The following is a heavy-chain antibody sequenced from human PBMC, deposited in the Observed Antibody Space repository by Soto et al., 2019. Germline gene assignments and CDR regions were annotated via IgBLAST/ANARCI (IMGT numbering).Heavy chain of an antibody. Sequence: PGGSLRLSCAASGFTFSSYEMNWVRQAPGKGLEWVSYISSSGSTIYYADSVKGRFTISRDNAKNSLYLQMNSLRAEDTAVYYCARGPYSSGWYHYYYYYGMDVWGQGTTVTVSS. D-gene: IGHD6-19*01. CDR2: ISSSGSTI. CDR3: ARGPYSSGWYHYYYYYGMDV. CDR1: GFTFSSYE. V-gene: IGHV3-48*03. J-gene: IGHJ6*02.